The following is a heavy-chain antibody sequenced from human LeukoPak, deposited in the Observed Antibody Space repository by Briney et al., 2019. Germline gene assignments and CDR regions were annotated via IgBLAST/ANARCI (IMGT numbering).Heavy chain of an antibody. CDR1: GFTVSNKY. D-gene: IGHD2-21*02. Sequence: PGGSLRLSCAASGFTVSNKYVNWVRRAPGKGLEWVSVIYSSGSTYYADSVKGRFTISRDNSKNTVYLQMSSLRAEDTAVYYCARMNCGGDCPIDYWGQGTLVTVSS. J-gene: IGHJ4*02. CDR2: IYSSGST. V-gene: IGHV3-66*01. CDR3: ARMNCGGDCPIDY.